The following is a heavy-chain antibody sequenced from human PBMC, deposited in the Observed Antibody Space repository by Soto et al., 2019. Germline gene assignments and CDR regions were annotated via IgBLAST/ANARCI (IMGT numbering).Heavy chain of an antibody. CDR1: GGSFSGYY. CDR3: ARGSRAVRGVSYYYYYYGMDV. J-gene: IGHJ6*02. Sequence: SETLSLTCAVYGGSFSGYYWSWIRQPPGKGLEWIGEINHSGSTNYNPSLKSRVTISVDTSKNQFSLKLSSVTAADTAVYYCARGSRAVRGVSYYYYYYGMDVWGQGTTVTVSS. CDR2: INHSGST. V-gene: IGHV4-34*01. D-gene: IGHD3-10*01.